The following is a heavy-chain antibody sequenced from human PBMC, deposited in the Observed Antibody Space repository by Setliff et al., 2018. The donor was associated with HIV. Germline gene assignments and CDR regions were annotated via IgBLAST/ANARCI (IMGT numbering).Heavy chain of an antibody. Sequence: PGGSLRLSCAASGFNVSSNYMNWVRQAPGRGLEWVSGIQNHGTTYYADSVKGRFSVSRDMSRNILYLQMHDLSAEDSALYYCARELYDYGDFHDAFDIWGQGTMVTVSS. CDR3: ARELYDYGDFHDAFDI. CDR1: GFNVSSNY. CDR2: IQNHGTT. V-gene: IGHV3-66*01. J-gene: IGHJ3*02. D-gene: IGHD4-17*01.